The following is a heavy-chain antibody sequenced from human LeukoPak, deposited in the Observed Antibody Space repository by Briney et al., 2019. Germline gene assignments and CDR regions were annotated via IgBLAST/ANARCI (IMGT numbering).Heavy chain of an antibody. Sequence: SETLSLTCTVSGGSISSYYWSWIRQPAGKGLEWIGRIYTSGSTNYNPSLKSRVTMSVDTSKNQFSLKLSSVTAADTAVYYCARAGATDHRYCSGGSCYLFDPWGQGTLVTVSS. CDR3: ARAGATDHRYCSGGSCYLFDP. V-gene: IGHV4-4*07. J-gene: IGHJ5*02. D-gene: IGHD2-15*01. CDR2: IYTSGST. CDR1: GGSISSYY.